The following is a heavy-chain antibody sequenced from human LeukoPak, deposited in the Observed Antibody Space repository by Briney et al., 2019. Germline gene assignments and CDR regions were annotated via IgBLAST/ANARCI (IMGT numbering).Heavy chain of an antibody. CDR3: AGYGVYPY. V-gene: IGHV3-48*01. J-gene: IGHJ4*02. CDR1: GFTVNTYD. CDR2: FGISGTI. D-gene: IGHD4-17*01. Sequence: GGSLRLSCAASGFTVNTYDMHWVRQAPGEGPEWIAYFGISGTIYYADSVRGRFTISIDNAKNSLFLQMNSLRVDDTAIYYCAGYGVYPYWGQGTPVTVSS.